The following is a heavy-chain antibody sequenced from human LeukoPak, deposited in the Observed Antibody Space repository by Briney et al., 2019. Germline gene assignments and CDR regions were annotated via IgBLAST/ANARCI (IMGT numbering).Heavy chain of an antibody. V-gene: IGHV4-4*02. Sequence: SETLSLTCTVSGGSISSSNWWSWVRQPPGKGLEWIGEIYHSGSTNYNPSLKSRVTISVDKSKNQFSLKLSSVTAADTAVYYCARVQRGYCSSTSCYAHYYYGMDVWGQGTTVTVSS. D-gene: IGHD2-2*01. CDR3: ARVQRGYCSSTSCYAHYYYGMDV. J-gene: IGHJ6*02. CDR2: IYHSGST. CDR1: GGSISSSNW.